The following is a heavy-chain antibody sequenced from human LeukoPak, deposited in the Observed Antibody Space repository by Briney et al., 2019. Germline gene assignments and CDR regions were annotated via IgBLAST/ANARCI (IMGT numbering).Heavy chain of an antibody. CDR2: IYPGDSDT. CDR3: ARHGGSGYELYYYYYMDV. J-gene: IGHJ6*03. Sequence: GQSLKISCKGSRYSLTSYWIGWVRQMRGKGLEWMGIIYPGDSDTRYSPSFQGQVTISADKSISTAYLQWSSLKASDTAMYYCARHGGSGYELYYYYYMDVWGKGTTVTVSS. D-gene: IGHD5-12*01. V-gene: IGHV5-51*01. CDR1: RYSLTSYW.